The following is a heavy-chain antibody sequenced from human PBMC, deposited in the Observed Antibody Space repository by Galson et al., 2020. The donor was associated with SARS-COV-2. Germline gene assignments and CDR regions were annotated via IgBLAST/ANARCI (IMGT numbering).Heavy chain of an antibody. CDR3: ASTWKPEAVADEKAGYYYYDGMDV. Sequence: SVKVSCKASGGTFSSYAISWVRQAPGQGLEWMGGIIPIFGTANYAQKFQGRVTITADESTSTAYMELSSLRSEDTAVYYCASTWKPEAVADEKAGYYYYDGMDVWGQGTTVTVSS. D-gene: IGHD6-19*01. V-gene: IGHV1-69*13. J-gene: IGHJ6*02. CDR1: GGTFSSYA. CDR2: IIPIFGTA.